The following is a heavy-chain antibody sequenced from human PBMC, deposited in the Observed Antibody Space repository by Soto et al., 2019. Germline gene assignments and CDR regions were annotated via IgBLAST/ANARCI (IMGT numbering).Heavy chain of an antibody. J-gene: IGHJ4*02. D-gene: IGHD4-17*01. CDR1: GGSISSSSYY. CDR3: ARHSYLSTVTLFDY. Sequence: SETLSLTCTVSGGSISSSSYYWGWIRQPPGKGLEWIGSIYYSGSTYYNPSLKSRVTISVDTSKNQFSLKLSSVTAADTAVYYCARHSYLSTVTLFDYWGQGTLVTVS. V-gene: IGHV4-39*01. CDR2: IYYSGST.